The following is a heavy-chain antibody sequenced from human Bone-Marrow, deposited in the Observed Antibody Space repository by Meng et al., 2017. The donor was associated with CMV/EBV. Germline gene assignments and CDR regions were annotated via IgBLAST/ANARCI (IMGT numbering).Heavy chain of an antibody. CDR2: IIPILGIA. J-gene: IGHJ6*02. D-gene: IGHD2-2*01. V-gene: IGHV1-69*10. CDR1: GGTFSSYA. CDR3: ARVCSSTSCYSVYYYGMDV. Sequence: SVKVSCKASGGTFSSYAISWVRQAPGQGLEWMGGIIPILGIANYAQKFQGRVTITTDESTSTAYMELSSLRSEDTAVYYCARVCSSTSCYSVYYYGMDVWGQGTTVTVSS.